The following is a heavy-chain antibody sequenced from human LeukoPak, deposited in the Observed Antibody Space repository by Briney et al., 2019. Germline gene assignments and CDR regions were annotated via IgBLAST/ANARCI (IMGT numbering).Heavy chain of an antibody. J-gene: IGHJ4*02. Sequence: PSETLSLTCTVSGGSISSYYWSWIRQPPGKGLEWIGYIYYSGSTNYNPSLKSRVTISVDTSKNQFSLKLSSVTAADTAVYYCARDGDYGGAIDYWGQGTLVTVSS. CDR2: IYYSGST. CDR1: GGSISSYY. V-gene: IGHV4-59*01. D-gene: IGHD4-23*01. CDR3: ARDGDYGGAIDY.